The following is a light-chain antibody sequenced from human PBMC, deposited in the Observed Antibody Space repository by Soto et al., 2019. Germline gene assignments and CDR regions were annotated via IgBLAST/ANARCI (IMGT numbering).Light chain of an antibody. Sequence: VLTQSPATLSLSPGDSATLSCRASQSFRGLLAWYQQKTGQAPRLLIYDEYNRATGIPPRFSGSGSGTDLNLTISSLEPEDSAVYYCQKRHMWPITFGQGTRLEIK. CDR1: QSFRGL. CDR2: DEY. CDR3: QKRHMWPIT. V-gene: IGKV3-11*01. J-gene: IGKJ5*01.